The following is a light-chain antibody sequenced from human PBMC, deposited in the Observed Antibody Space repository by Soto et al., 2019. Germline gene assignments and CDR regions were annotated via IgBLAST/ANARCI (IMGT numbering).Light chain of an antibody. J-gene: IGKJ1*01. CDR2: GAS. CDR1: QSVGSN. V-gene: IGKV3-15*01. CDR3: HQYNNWPRT. Sequence: EIVMTQSPATLSVSPGERATLSCRASQSVGSNLAWYQQKPGQAPNLLIYGASSRHTGIAARFSGSGSGTEFTLTISSLQSEDFAIYYCHQYNNWPRTFGQGTKVEIK.